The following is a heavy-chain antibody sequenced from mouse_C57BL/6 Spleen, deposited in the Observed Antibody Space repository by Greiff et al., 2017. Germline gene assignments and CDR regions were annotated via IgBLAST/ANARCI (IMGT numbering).Heavy chain of an antibody. D-gene: IGHD1-1*01. CDR3: ARWNGYYGSSFYAMDY. Sequence: QVQLQQSGAELVRPGTSVKMSCKASGYTFPNYWIGWAKQRPGHGLEWIGDLYPGGGYTNYNEKFKGKATLTADKSSSTAYMQFSSLTSEDSAIYYCARWNGYYGSSFYAMDYWGQGTSVTVSS. J-gene: IGHJ4*01. CDR1: GYTFPNYW. CDR2: LYPGGGYT. V-gene: IGHV1-63*01.